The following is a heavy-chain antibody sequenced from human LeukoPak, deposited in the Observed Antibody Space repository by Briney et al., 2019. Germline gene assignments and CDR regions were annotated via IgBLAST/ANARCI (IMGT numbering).Heavy chain of an antibody. D-gene: IGHD6-19*01. J-gene: IGHJ4*02. CDR3: ASVGKSSGWYNYFDY. V-gene: IGHV1-2*02. Sequence: ASVKVSCKASGYTFTSYYMHWVRQAPGQGLEWMGWINPNSGGTNYSQKFQGRVTMTRDTSISTAYMELSRLRSDDTAVYYCASVGKSSGWYNYFDYWGQGTLVTVSS. CDR2: INPNSGGT. CDR1: GYTFTSYY.